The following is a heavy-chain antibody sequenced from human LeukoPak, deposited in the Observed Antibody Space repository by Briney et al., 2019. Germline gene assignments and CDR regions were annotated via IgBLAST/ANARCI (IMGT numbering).Heavy chain of an antibody. V-gene: IGHV1-18*01. J-gene: IGHJ6*03. CDR2: ISAYNGNT. CDR1: GYTFTGYG. D-gene: IGHD3-10*01. CDR3: ARLWFGELLPDYYYYYMDV. Sequence: ASVKVSCKASGYTFTGYGISWVRQAPGQGLEWMGWISAYNGNTNYAQKLQGRVTMTTDTSTSTAYMELRSLRSDDTAVYYCARLWFGELLPDYYYYYMDVWGKGTTVTVSS.